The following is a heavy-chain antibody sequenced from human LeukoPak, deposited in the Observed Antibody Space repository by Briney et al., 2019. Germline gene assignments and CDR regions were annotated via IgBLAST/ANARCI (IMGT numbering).Heavy chain of an antibody. D-gene: IGHD3-10*02. V-gene: IGHV3-30*09. Sequence: GGSLRLSCAATGFTFSSTAMYWVRQAPGKGLEWVAVISFDGVNKYYEESVRGRFAISRDSSKNTLYLQMNSLRAEHTAVYYCAREMFDWSSYYFDYWGQGTLVTVSS. CDR3: AREMFDWSSYYFDY. CDR1: GFTFSSTA. CDR2: ISFDGVNK. J-gene: IGHJ4*02.